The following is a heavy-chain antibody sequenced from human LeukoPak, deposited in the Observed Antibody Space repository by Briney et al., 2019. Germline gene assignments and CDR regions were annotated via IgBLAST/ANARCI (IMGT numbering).Heavy chain of an antibody. CDR3: ARGPSPYSSSPADY. J-gene: IGHJ4*02. CDR2: ISYDGSNK. V-gene: IGHV3-30-3*01. CDR1: GFTFSSYA. D-gene: IGHD6-6*01. Sequence: PGRSLRLSCAASGFTFSSYAMHWVRQAPGKGLEWVAVISYDGSNKYYADSVKGRFTISRDNSKNTLYLQMNSLRAEDTAVYYCARGPSPYSSSPADYWGQGTLVTVSS.